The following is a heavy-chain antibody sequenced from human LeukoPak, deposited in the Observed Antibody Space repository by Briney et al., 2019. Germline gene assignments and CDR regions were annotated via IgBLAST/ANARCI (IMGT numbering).Heavy chain of an antibody. CDR1: GYTFTNYG. V-gene: IGHV1-18*01. J-gene: IGHJ4*02. CDR2: ISAYDGNT. CDR3: ARVGGSRDGYNPRFDY. D-gene: IGHD5-24*01. Sequence: ASVKVSCKASGYTFTNYGISWVRQAPGQGLEWMGWISAYDGNTKYAQKVQGRVSMTTDTSTSTAYMELRSLRSDDTAVYYCARVGGSRDGYNPRFDYWGQGTLVTVSS.